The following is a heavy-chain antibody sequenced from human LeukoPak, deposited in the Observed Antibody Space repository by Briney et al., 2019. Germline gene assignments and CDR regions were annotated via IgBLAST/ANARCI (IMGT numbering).Heavy chain of an antibody. CDR2: ISSGGHTT. V-gene: IGHV3-NL1*01. J-gene: IGHJ4*02. CDR1: GFTFSSYG. CDR3: AQLRGSSWYFLRFDS. D-gene: IGHD6-13*01. Sequence: QPGRSLRLSCAASGFTFSSYGMHWVRQAPGEGLEWVSSISSGGHTTYYADSVKGRFTISRDNSKNTLDLQMNSLRAEDTAIYYCAQLRGSSWYFLRFDSWGQGTLVTVSS.